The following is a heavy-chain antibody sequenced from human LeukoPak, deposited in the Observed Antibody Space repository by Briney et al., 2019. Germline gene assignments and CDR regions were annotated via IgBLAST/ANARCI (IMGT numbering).Heavy chain of an antibody. CDR1: GGTFSSYA. CDR3: ARMYYYDSSGYSLGFPAAHYGMDV. D-gene: IGHD3-22*01. Sequence: PEASVKVSCKASGGTFSSYAISWVRQAPGQGLEWMGGIIPIFGTANYAQKFQGRVTITADESTSTAYMELSSLRSEDTAVYYCARMYYYDSSGYSLGFPAAHYGMDVWGQGTTVTVSS. J-gene: IGHJ6*02. V-gene: IGHV1-69*13. CDR2: IIPIFGTA.